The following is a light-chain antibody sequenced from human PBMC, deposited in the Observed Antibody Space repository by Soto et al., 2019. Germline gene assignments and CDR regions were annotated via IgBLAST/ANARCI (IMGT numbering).Light chain of an antibody. CDR1: QSGLHRNGYKY. CDR2: LGS. Sequence: IVMTQSPLALLVTPGESASIACRSSQSGLHRNGYKYLDWYFQKPGQSTPLMISLGSTRAYGVPDRFSGSGSGTDFTLTISRVEADDVGFYSCFQGLQTPPITFGQGTRLEIK. CDR3: FQGLQTPPIT. J-gene: IGKJ5*01. V-gene: IGKV2-28*01.